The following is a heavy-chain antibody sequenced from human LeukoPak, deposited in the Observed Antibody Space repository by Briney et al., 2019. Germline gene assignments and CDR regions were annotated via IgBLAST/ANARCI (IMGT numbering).Heavy chain of an antibody. CDR1: GGSISSSSYY. J-gene: IGHJ3*02. CDR3: ARDSAQLRLTRGSDAFDI. CDR2: IYYSGST. D-gene: IGHD5-18*01. Sequence: SETLSLTCTVSGGSISSSSYYWGWIRQPPGKGLEWIGSIYYSGSTYYNPSLKSRVTISVDTSKNQFSLKLSSVTAADTAVYYCARDSAQLRLTRGSDAFDIWGQGTMVTVSS. V-gene: IGHV4-39*07.